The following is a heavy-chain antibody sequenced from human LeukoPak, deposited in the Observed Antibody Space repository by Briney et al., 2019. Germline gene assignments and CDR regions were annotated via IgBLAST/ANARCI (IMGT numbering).Heavy chain of an antibody. CDR2: ISAYNGNT. CDR1: RYTFTSYG. J-gene: IGHJ6*03. D-gene: IGHD6-13*01. Sequence: ASVKVSCKASRYTFTSYGISWVRQAPGEGLEWMAWISAYNGNTNYAQKLQGTVTMTTDTSTSTDYMELGSLRSDDTAVYYCARELKKRIAAAGYYYYYRDVWGKGTTVTVSS. V-gene: IGHV1-18*01. CDR3: ARELKKRIAAAGYYYYYRDV.